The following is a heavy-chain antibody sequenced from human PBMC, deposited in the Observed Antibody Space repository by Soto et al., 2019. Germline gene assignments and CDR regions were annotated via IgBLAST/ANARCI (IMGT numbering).Heavy chain of an antibody. V-gene: IGHV3-30*03. Sequence: QEHLVESGGGVVQPGRSLRLSCVASRLTFSNYGMHWVRQAPGKGLEWVAVISYESISTVYRDSVRGRFTISRDNSRNTLYLHMNSLTPEDTAVYYCAREAGCSGTNCHVYFDYWGLGTLVTVSS. CDR3: AREAGCSGTNCHVYFDY. CDR1: RLTFSNYG. D-gene: IGHD2-15*01. CDR2: ISYESIST. J-gene: IGHJ4*01.